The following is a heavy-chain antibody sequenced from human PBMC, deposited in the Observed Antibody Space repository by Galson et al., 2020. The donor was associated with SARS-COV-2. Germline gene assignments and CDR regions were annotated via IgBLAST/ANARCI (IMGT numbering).Heavy chain of an antibody. Sequence: SQTLLLTCAISGDSVSSNSAAWNWIRQSPSRGLEWLGRTYYRSKWYNDYAVSVKSRITINPDTSKNQFSLQLNSVTPEDTAVYYCARSRLLWFGEWADYYGMDVWSQGTTVTVSS. CDR2: TYYRSKWYN. CDR1: GDSVSSNSAA. J-gene: IGHJ6*02. CDR3: ARSRLLWFGEWADYYGMDV. D-gene: IGHD3-10*01. V-gene: IGHV6-1*01.